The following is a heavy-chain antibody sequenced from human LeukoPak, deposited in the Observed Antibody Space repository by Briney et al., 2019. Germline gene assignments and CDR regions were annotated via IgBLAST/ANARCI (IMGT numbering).Heavy chain of an antibody. D-gene: IGHD6-19*01. V-gene: IGHV3-23*01. J-gene: IGHJ4*02. Sequence: GGSLRLSCAASGFTFSDYYMSWIRQAPGKGLEWVSTISATGGSTYYADSVKGRFTISRDNSKNTLYLQMNSLRAEDTAVYYCAKDQRPRYSSGWYQDYWGQGTLVTVSS. CDR2: ISATGGST. CDR3: AKDQRPRYSSGWYQDY. CDR1: GFTFSDYY.